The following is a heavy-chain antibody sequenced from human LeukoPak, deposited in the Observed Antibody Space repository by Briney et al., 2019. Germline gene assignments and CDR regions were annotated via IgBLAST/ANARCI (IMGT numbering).Heavy chain of an antibody. CDR2: IFYSGST. Sequence: SETLSLTCSVSVFSISSNYFWGWIRQPPGKGLEWIGSIFYSGSTDYNPSLKSRVTISVDTSKNHFSLKLNSVTAADTAVYFCARVGRIAAAGIFYYYYYMDVWGKGTTVTISS. CDR1: VFSISSNYF. CDR3: ARVGRIAAAGIFYYYYYMDV. V-gene: IGHV4-38-2*02. D-gene: IGHD6-13*01. J-gene: IGHJ6*03.